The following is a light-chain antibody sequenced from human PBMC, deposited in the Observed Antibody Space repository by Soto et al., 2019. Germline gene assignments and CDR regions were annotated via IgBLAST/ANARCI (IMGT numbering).Light chain of an antibody. J-gene: IGKJ1*01. CDR3: HQVYTYPRT. V-gene: IGKV1-5*01. CDR2: GAS. CDR1: QTISSW. Sequence: DIQMTQSPSTLSGSVGDRVTITFGASQTISSWLAWYQQKPGKAPKLLIFGASTLQNGVPARFSGGGFGTEFTLTITSLQPEDFATYYCHQVYTYPRTFGQGTKVDIK.